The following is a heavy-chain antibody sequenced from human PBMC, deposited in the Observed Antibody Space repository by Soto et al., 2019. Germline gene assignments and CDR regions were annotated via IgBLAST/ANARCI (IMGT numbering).Heavy chain of an antibody. CDR3: ARGLVDRVLQSYNWFDP. Sequence: SETLSLTCAVYGGSFSGYYWSWIRQPPGKGLEWIGEINHSGSTNYNPSLKSRVTISVDTSKNQFSLKLSSVTAADTAVYYCARGLVDRVLQSYNWFDPWGQGTLVTVSS. CDR2: INHSGST. J-gene: IGHJ5*02. CDR1: GGSFSGYY. D-gene: IGHD1-26*01. V-gene: IGHV4-34*01.